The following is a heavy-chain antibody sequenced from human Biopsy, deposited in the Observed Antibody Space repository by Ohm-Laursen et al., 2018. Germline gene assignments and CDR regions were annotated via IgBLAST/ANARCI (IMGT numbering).Heavy chain of an antibody. CDR1: GFKFDDYA. J-gene: IGHJ3*02. CDR3: ARDISPSTFPENTLDI. V-gene: IGHV3-9*01. Sequence: SLRLSCAAAGFKFDDYAMHWVRQTPGKGLEWVSGMSGNNGFIGYADSVRGRFTISRDNGQNSLYLQMNNLITKDTAVYYCARDISPSTFPENTLDIWGQGTMVTVSS. D-gene: IGHD2/OR15-2a*01. CDR2: MSGNNGFI.